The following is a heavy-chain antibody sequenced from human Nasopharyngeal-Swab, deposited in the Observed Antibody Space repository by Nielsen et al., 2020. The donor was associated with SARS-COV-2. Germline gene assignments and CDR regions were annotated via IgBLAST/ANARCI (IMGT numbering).Heavy chain of an antibody. D-gene: IGHD6-6*01. Sequence: ASVKVSCKASGYTFTGYAMNWVRQAPGQGLEWMGWINTNTGNPTYAQGFTGRFVFSLDTSVSTAYLQISSLKAEDTAVYYCWSSTAARVLYWGQGTLVTVSS. J-gene: IGHJ4*02. V-gene: IGHV7-4-1*02. CDR3: WSSTAARVLY. CDR1: GYTFTGYA. CDR2: INTNTGNP.